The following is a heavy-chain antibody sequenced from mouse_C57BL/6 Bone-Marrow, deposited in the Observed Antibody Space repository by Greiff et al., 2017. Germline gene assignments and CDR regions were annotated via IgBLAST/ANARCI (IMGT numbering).Heavy chain of an antibody. V-gene: IGHV1-69*01. CDR3: ASQGAMGY. CDR1: GYTFTSYW. J-gene: IGHJ4*01. Sequence: QVQLQQPGAELVMPGASVKLSCKASGYTFTSYWMHWVKQRPGQGLEWIGEIDPSDSYTNYNQKFKGKSTLTVDKSSSTAYMQLSSLTSEDSAVYYCASQGAMGYWGQGTSVTVTS. CDR2: IDPSDSYT.